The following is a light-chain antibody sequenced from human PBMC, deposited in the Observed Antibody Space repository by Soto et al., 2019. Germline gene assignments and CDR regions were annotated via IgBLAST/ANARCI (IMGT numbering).Light chain of an antibody. J-gene: IGKJ3*01. CDR1: QSVSSSY. V-gene: IGKV3-20*01. Sequence: EIVLTQPPGTLSLSPGERATLSCRASQSVSSSYLAWYQQKPGQAPRLLVYGASSRATGIPDRFSGSGSGTDFTLTISRLEPEDFAVYYCQQYGSSPFGPGTKWISN. CDR3: QQYGSSP. CDR2: GAS.